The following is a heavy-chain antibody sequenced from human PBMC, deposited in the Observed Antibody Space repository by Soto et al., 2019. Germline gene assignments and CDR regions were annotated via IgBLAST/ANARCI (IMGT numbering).Heavy chain of an antibody. Sequence: GGSLRLSCAASGFTFSSYWMSWVRQAPGKGLEWVANIKQDGSEKYYVDSVKGRFTISRDNAKNSLYLQMNSLRAEDTAVYYCATSSPGIAVAGSLWGQGTLVTVSS. CDR1: GFTFSSYW. D-gene: IGHD6-19*01. J-gene: IGHJ1*01. CDR3: ATSSPGIAVAGSL. CDR2: IKQDGSEK. V-gene: IGHV3-7*01.